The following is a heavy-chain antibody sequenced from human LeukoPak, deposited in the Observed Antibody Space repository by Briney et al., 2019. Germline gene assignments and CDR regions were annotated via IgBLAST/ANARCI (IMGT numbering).Heavy chain of an antibody. CDR2: IHYSGII. V-gene: IGHV4-39*02. CDR1: GGSINISNYY. Sequence: SETLSLTCTVSGGSINISNYYWGWIRQPPGKGLECIGNIHYSGIIFYNPSFKSRVTFSVDTSKNYFSLKLSSVTAADTAVYYCARGGAYCGGDCYSDYWGQGTLVTVSS. CDR3: ARGGAYCGGDCYSDY. J-gene: IGHJ4*02. D-gene: IGHD2-21*02.